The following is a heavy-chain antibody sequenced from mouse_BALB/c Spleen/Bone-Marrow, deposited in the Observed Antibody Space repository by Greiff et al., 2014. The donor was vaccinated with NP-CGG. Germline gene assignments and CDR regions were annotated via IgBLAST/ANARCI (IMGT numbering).Heavy chain of an antibody. CDR3: ARDHTYGSSYWYFDV. Sequence: LQQSGGGLVKPGGSLKLSCAASGFTFSSYAMSWVRQTPEKRLEWVASISRGGSTYYPDSVKGRLTISRDNARNILYLQMSSLRSEDTAMYYCARDHTYGSSYWYFDVWGAGTTVTVSS. CDR1: GFTFSSYA. D-gene: IGHD1-1*01. V-gene: IGHV5-6-5*01. J-gene: IGHJ1*01. CDR2: ISRGGST.